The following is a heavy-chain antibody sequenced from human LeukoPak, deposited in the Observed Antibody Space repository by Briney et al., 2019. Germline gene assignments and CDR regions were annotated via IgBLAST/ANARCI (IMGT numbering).Heavy chain of an antibody. Sequence: GESLKISFKGSGYSFTNFWIGWVRQMPGKGLEWMGIIYPGDSDTTYSPSFQGQVTISADKSTSTAYLQWGSLKASDTAMYYCARQWGRPFDIWGQGTMVTVSS. CDR3: ARQWGRPFDI. CDR2: IYPGDSDT. J-gene: IGHJ3*02. V-gene: IGHV5-51*01. D-gene: IGHD1-26*01. CDR1: GYSFTNFW.